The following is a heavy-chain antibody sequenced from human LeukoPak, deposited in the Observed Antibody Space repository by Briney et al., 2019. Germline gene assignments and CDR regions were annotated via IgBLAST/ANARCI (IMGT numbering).Heavy chain of an antibody. CDR1: GGSISSYY. J-gene: IGHJ3*02. CDR2: IDTSGNT. CDR3: ARRYNWNYLKAFDI. V-gene: IGHV4-4*07. D-gene: IGHD1-7*01. Sequence: PSETLSLTCTVSGGSISSYYWSWIRQPAGKGLEWIGRIDTSGNTNYKPSLKSRVTMSVDTSKNQFSLKLSSVTAADTAVYYCARRYNWNYLKAFDIWGQGTMVTVSS.